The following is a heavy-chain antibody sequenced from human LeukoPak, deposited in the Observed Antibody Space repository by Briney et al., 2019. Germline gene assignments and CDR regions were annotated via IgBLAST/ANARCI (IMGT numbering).Heavy chain of an antibody. CDR2: INHSGST. J-gene: IGHJ4*02. V-gene: IGHV4-34*01. Sequence: PSETLSLTCAVYGGSFSGYYWSWIRQPPGKGLEWIGEINHSGSTNYNPSLKSRVTISVDTSKNQFSLKLSSVTAADPAVYYCARGPRSIGYWGQGTLVTASS. CDR1: GGSFSGYY. CDR3: ARGPRSIGY.